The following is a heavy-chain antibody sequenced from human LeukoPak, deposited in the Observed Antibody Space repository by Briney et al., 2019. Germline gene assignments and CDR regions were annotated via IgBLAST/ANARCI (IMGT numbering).Heavy chain of an antibody. CDR1: GYTFTSYD. J-gene: IGHJ4*02. V-gene: IGHV1-8*03. D-gene: IGHD3-3*01. Sequence: GASVKVSCKASGYTFTSYDINWVRQATGQGLEWMGWMNPSSGNTGYAQKFQGRVTITSNTSISTAYMELSSLRSEDTAVYYCARVSRRVLRFLEWPNAVYYFDYWGQGTLVTVSS. CDR2: MNPSSGNT. CDR3: ARVSRRVLRFLEWPNAVYYFDY.